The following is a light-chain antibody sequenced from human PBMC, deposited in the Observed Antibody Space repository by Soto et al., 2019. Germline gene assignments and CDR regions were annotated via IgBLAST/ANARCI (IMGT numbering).Light chain of an antibody. CDR3: QQYGSSPIT. Sequence: EIVMTQSPATLSVSPVERATFSGRASQSVSSNLAWYQQKPGQAPRLLIYGASSRATGIPDRFSGSGSGTDFTLTISRLEPEDFAVYYCQQYGSSPITFGQGTRVEIK. J-gene: IGKJ5*01. CDR1: QSVSSN. CDR2: GAS. V-gene: IGKV3-20*01.